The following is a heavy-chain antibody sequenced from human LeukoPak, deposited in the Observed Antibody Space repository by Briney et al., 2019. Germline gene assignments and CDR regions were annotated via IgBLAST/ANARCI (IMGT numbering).Heavy chain of an antibody. Sequence: GGSLRLSCAASGFTFSMNAMHWVRQAPGKGLEWVAAISVDGRDLYHADSVKGRFTISRDNSKNTLYLQMTSLRADDTAVYYCARDKSAAADYYFDFWGQGTLVTVSS. CDR2: ISVDGRDL. CDR1: GFTFSMNA. D-gene: IGHD3-10*01. V-gene: IGHV3-30*04. J-gene: IGHJ4*02. CDR3: ARDKSAAADYYFDF.